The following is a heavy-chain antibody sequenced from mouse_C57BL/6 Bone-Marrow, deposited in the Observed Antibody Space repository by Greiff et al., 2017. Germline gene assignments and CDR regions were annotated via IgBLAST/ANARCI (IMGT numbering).Heavy chain of an antibody. J-gene: IGHJ3*01. V-gene: IGHV1-4*01. CDR2: INPSSGYT. Sequence: VQLQESGAELARPGASVKMSCKASGYTFTSYTMHWVKQRPGQGLEWIGYINPSSGYTKYNQKFKDKATLTADKSSSTAYMQLSSLTSEDSAVYYCARGRGQLRLRCAYWGQGTLVTVSA. CDR3: ARGRGQLRLRCAY. CDR1: GYTFTSYT. D-gene: IGHD3-2*02.